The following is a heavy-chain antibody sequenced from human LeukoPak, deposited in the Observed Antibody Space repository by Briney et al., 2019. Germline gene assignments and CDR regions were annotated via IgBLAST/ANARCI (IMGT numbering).Heavy chain of an antibody. CDR1: GASISSSSYD. V-gene: IGHV2-70*11. J-gene: IGHJ6*02. Sequence: TLSLTCTVSGASISSSSYDWGWIRQPPGKGLEWLARIDWDDDKYYSTSLKTRLTISKDTSKNQVVLTMTNMDPVDTATYYCARISIAAAESGMDVWGQGTTVTVSS. CDR2: IDWDDDK. CDR3: ARISIAAAESGMDV. D-gene: IGHD6-13*01.